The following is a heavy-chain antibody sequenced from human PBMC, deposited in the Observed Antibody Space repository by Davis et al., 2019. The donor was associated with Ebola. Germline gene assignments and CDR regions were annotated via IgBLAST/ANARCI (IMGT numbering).Heavy chain of an antibody. CDR2: IWFDGTNK. D-gene: IGHD4-11*01. V-gene: IGHV3-33*06. Sequence: GESLKISCAASGFTFKTHGMHWVRQAPGKGLEWVAVIWFDGTNKYYTDSVKGRVTISRDNSKNTLYLQMNSLRAEDTAVYYCAKANTVTSNYYYGMDVWGQGTTVTVSS. CDR1: GFTFKTHG. CDR3: AKANTVTSNYYYGMDV. J-gene: IGHJ6*02.